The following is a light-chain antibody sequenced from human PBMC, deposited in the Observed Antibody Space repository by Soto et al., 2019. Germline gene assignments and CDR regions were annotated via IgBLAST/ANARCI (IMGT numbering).Light chain of an antibody. Sequence: QSALTQPASVSGSPGQSITISCTGSRSDVGGYDYVSWYQQHPGKAPKLIIYDVNNRPSGVSNRLSGSKSGNTASLIISGLQTEDEADYSCCSYTSNITWVFGGGTKVTVL. J-gene: IGLJ3*02. CDR3: CSYTSNITWV. CDR1: RSDVGGYDY. CDR2: DVN. V-gene: IGLV2-14*01.